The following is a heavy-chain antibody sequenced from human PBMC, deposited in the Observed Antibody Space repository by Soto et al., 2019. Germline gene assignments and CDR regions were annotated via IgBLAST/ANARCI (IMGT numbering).Heavy chain of an antibody. J-gene: IGHJ4*02. Sequence: QVQLQESGPGLVKPSGTLSLTCVVSGDSISSNVWWSWVRQPPGKGLEWIGEVYHNGLTNYNSSLTSRVTMSVDTSKNQFSLKLTSVTAADTAIYYCARDAAVPGETDRFDYWGQGILVTVS. CDR3: ARDAAVPGETDRFDY. CDR2: VYHNGLT. V-gene: IGHV4-4*02. CDR1: GDSISSNVW. D-gene: IGHD6-19*01.